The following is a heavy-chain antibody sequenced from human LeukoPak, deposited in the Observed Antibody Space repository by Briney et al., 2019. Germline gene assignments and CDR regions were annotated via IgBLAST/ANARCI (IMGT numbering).Heavy chain of an antibody. CDR3: ATSPHGWFGAAGGYYYDMVV. CDR2: IYYSGTT. V-gene: IGHV4-39*01. CDR1: VGTISSSSNY. J-gene: IGHJ6*03. D-gene: IGHD3-10*01. Sequence: PSETLCLSCTVSVGTISSSSNYWGWIRHPPGKGLEWIGSIYYSGTTYSNPSLKSRVTISVDTSKNQCSLKLTSVTAADTAVYYCATSPHGWFGAAGGYYYDMVVRGKGTTVTISS.